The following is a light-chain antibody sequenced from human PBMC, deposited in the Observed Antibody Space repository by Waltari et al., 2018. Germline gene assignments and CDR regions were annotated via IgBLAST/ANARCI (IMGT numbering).Light chain of an antibody. V-gene: IGKV4-1*01. CDR2: WAS. J-gene: IGKJ1*01. CDR1: QRLLYSSNNKNY. Sequence: DIVMTQSPDSLAVSLGERATIHCKSSQRLLYSSNNKNYLAWYQQKPGQPPKLLMYWASTRESGVPERFSGSGSGTDFTLTISSLQAEDVAVYYCQQYYSSPWTFGQGTKVEIK. CDR3: QQYYSSPWT.